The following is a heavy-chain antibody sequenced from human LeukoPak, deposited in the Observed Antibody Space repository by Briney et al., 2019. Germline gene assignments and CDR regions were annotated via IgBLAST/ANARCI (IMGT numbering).Heavy chain of an antibody. CDR2: ISGSGSST. J-gene: IGHJ4*02. D-gene: IGHD3-22*01. CDR1: GFTFSSFA. CDR3: AKSKFPYESDGWHGYFDF. V-gene: IGHV3-23*01. Sequence: GGSLRLSCAASGFTFSSFAMSWVRQAPGKGLEWVSSISGSGSSTYYADSVKGRFTISRDNSKNTLFMQMNSLRADDTAVYYCAKSKFPYESDGWHGYFDFWGQGTLVTVSS.